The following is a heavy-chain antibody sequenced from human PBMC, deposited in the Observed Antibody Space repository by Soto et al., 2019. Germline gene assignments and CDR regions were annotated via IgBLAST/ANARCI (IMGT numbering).Heavy chain of an antibody. D-gene: IGHD6-19*01. J-gene: IGHJ5*02. Sequence: ASVKVSCKVSGCTLTELSMHWVRQAPGKGLEWMGGFDPEDGETIYAQKFQGRVTMTEDTSTDTAYMELSSLRSEDTAVYYCATDSQWLVRAYCFDPWGQGTRVTVSS. CDR2: FDPEDGET. V-gene: IGHV1-24*01. CDR1: GCTLTELS. CDR3: ATDSQWLVRAYCFDP.